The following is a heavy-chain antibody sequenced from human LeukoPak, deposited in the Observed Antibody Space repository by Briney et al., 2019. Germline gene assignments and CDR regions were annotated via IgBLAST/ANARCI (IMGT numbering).Heavy chain of an antibody. CDR3: ARDSAYSGTYTPDVFDV. V-gene: IGHV4-59*12. Sequence: SETLSLTCTVSGGSISSYYWSWIRQPPGKGLEWIGYIYYSGSTNYNPSLKSRVTISVDTSKNQFSLKLSSVTAADTAVFYCARDSAYSGTYTPDVFDVWGQGTMVTASS. CDR2: IYYSGST. D-gene: IGHD1-26*01. CDR1: GGSISSYY. J-gene: IGHJ3*01.